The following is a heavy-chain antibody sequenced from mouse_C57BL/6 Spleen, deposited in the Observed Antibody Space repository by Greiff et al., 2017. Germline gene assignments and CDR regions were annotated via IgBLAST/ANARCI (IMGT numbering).Heavy chain of an antibody. J-gene: IGHJ3*01. Sequence: QVQLQQSGTELVKPGASVKLSCKASGYTFTSYWMHWVKQRPGQGLEWIGYINPSNGGTNYNEKFKGKATLTVDKSSSTAYMQLSSLTSEDSAVYDCARGYSTGSAWFAYWGKGALVTVSA. V-gene: IGHV1-53*01. CDR2: INPSNGGT. D-gene: IGHD3-2*02. CDR3: ARGYSTGSAWFAY. CDR1: GYTFTSYW.